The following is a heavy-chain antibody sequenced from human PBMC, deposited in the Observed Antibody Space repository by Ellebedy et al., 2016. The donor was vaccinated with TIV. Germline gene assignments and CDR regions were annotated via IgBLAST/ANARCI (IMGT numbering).Heavy chain of an antibody. D-gene: IGHD4-17*01. CDR1: GFTFSTYG. J-gene: IGHJ4*02. Sequence: PGGSLRLSCAASGFTFSTYGMHWVRQAPGKGLEWVAVIWYDGSNKYYVDSVKGRFTISRDNSHNTLYLQMNSLRAEDTAVYYCARGASLYGDYVFDYWGQGTLVTVSS. CDR3: ARGASLYGDYVFDY. V-gene: IGHV3-33*01. CDR2: IWYDGSNK.